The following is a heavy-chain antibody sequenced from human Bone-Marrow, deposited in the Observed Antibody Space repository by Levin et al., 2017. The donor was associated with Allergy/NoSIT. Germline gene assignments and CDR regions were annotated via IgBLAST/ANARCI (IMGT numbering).Heavy chain of an antibody. CDR2: ISYSGST. Sequence: PSQTLSLTCTVTGGSVSSFGYYWSWIRQPPGQGLEWISSISYSGSTKDNPSLKSRVIISVEMSKNQFSLRLTSVTSADTAVYYCARCLGSGPFWFDPWGQGTLVTVSS. CDR3: ARCLGSGPFWFDP. J-gene: IGHJ5*02. V-gene: IGHV4-61*08. D-gene: IGHD2-15*01. CDR1: GGSVSSFGYY.